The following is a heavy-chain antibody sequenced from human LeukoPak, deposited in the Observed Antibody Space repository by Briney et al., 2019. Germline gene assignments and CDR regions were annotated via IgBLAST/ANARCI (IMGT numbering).Heavy chain of an antibody. J-gene: IGHJ4*02. CDR3: ARTCRHSTATLDFDY. CDR1: GFTFDDYA. D-gene: IGHD4-17*01. CDR2: ISGDGGST. V-gene: IGHV3-43*02. Sequence: PGGSLRLSCAASGFTFDDYAMHWVRQAPGKGLEWVSLISGDGGSTYYADSVKGRFTISRDNSKNSLYLQMNSLRTEDTALYYCARTCRHSTATLDFDYWGQGTLVTVSS.